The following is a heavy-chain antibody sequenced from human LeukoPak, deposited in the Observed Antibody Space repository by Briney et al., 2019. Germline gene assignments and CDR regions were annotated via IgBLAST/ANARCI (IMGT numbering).Heavy chain of an antibody. J-gene: IGHJ3*02. V-gene: IGHV3-48*02. Sequence: PGGSLRLSCAASGFTFSSYSMNWVRQAPGKGLEWVSYISSSSSTIYYADSVKGRFTISRDNAENSLHLQMNSLRDEDTAVYFCVRVGRAVAGDDAFDIWGQGTMVTVSS. CDR1: GFTFSSYS. D-gene: IGHD6-19*01. CDR2: ISSSSSTI. CDR3: VRVGRAVAGDDAFDI.